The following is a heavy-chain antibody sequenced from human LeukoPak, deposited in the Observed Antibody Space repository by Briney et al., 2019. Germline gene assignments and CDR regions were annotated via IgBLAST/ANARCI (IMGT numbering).Heavy chain of an antibody. J-gene: IGHJ4*02. V-gene: IGHV3-11*01. Sequence: GGSLRLSCVVSGFRFSDYYMSWIRQTPGKGLELISYISGSGDAIYYTGSVKGRLTISRDNAKNSLYLQLDNLSAEDTAFYYCASLYDSTGFCFDYWGQGALVTVS. CDR3: ASLYDSTGFCFDY. CDR1: GFRFSDYY. CDR2: ISGSGDAI. D-gene: IGHD3-22*01.